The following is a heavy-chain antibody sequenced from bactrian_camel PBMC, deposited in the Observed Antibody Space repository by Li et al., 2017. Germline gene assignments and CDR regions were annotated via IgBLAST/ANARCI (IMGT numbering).Heavy chain of an antibody. CDR3: AAGPWYTDEYRY. CDR2: IDKSGRTT. Sequence: HVQLVESGGGLVQPGGSLRLSCAASGFTFSAYSMFWVRQAPGKGLEWVSNIDKSGRTTYYADSVKGRFTISRDNAKNTVYLQMLGLKSEDTALYYCAAGPWYTDEYRYWGQGTQVTVS. J-gene: IGHJ4*01. V-gene: IGHV3S1*01. CDR1: GFTFSAYS. D-gene: IGHD6*01.